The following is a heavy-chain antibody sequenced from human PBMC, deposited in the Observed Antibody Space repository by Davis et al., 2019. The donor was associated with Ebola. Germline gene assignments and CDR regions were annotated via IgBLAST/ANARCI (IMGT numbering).Heavy chain of an antibody. J-gene: IGHJ4*02. CDR3: ARAPWEYTSGYYLDY. CDR2: INPNDGRT. D-gene: IGHD3-22*01. V-gene: IGHV1-46*02. Sequence: AASVKVSCKASGYNFNDYYMHWVRQAPGQGLEWMGRINPNDGRTIYAQKFQGRVTITADKSTSTVYMELSSLRSEDTALYYCARAPWEYTSGYYLDYWGQGTLVTVSS. CDR1: GYNFNDYY.